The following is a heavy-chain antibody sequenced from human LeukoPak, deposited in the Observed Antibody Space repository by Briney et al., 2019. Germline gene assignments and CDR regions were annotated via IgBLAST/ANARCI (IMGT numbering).Heavy chain of an antibody. CDR2: ISYDGGNK. V-gene: IGHV3-30-3*01. CDR3: ARGYGGNGGD. J-gene: IGHJ4*02. CDR1: GFTFSSYV. D-gene: IGHD4-23*01. Sequence: GGSLRLSCAASGFTFSSYVMHWVRQALGKGLEWVGFISYDGGNKYHADSVKGRFTISRDNSKNTLYLQMNSLRVEDTAVYYCARGYGGNGGDWGQGTLVTVSS.